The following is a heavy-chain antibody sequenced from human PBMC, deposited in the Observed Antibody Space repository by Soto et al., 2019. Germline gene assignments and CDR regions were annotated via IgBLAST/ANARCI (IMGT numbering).Heavy chain of an antibody. Sequence: GGSLRLSCAASGFTFSSYAVSWVRQAPGKGLEWVSAISGSGGSTYYADSVKGRFTISRDNSKNTLYLQMNSLRAEDTGIYYCTTDSYITSIIVRFDYWGHGTLVTVSS. CDR3: TTDSYITSIIVRFDY. CDR1: GFTFSSYA. CDR2: ISGSGGST. V-gene: IGHV3-23*01. D-gene: IGHD3-22*01. J-gene: IGHJ4*01.